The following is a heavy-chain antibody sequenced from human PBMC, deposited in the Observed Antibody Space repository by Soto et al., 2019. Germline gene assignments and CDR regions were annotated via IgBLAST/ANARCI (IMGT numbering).Heavy chain of an antibody. V-gene: IGHV3-30*18. J-gene: IGHJ4*02. Sequence: QVQLVESGGGVVQPGRSLRLSCAASGFTFSSYGMHWVRQAPGKGLEWVAVISYDGSNKYYADSVKGRFTISRDNAKNTLYLQMNSLRAEDTAVYYCANIPSPLIMITFGGVLVSWGQGTLVTVSS. CDR2: ISYDGSNK. CDR1: GFTFSSYG. D-gene: IGHD3-16*01. CDR3: ANIPSPLIMITFGGVLVS.